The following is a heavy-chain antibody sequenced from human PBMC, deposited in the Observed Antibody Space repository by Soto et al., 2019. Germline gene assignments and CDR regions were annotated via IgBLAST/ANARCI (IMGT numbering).Heavy chain of an antibody. Sequence: RGALRLSCTASGFTFGDYIMHWVRQAPGKGLEWMAFILHDGNDEYYADSVKGRFTISRANSKNTLYLQMNSLRTEDTAMYFCAMFAEGGSDSRLVCCGQRRLFTDS. CDR3: AMFAEGGSDSRLVCCGQRRLFTDS. CDR2: ILHDGNDE. J-gene: IGHJ5*01. D-gene: IGHD1-26*01. V-gene: IGHV3-30*03. CDR1: GFTFGDYI.